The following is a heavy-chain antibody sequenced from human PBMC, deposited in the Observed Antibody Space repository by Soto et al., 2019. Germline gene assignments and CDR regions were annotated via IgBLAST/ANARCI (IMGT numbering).Heavy chain of an antibody. CDR1: GFTFRSYW. Sequence: EVQLVESGGGLVQPGGSLRLSCATSGFTFRSYWVHWVRQAPGKGLVWVSRIDTDGSRTSYADSVKGRFTISRDNAENTLYLQMNSLRAEDTAVYYCARAGSYRFDYWGQGTLVTVSS. V-gene: IGHV3-74*01. CDR2: IDTDGSRT. D-gene: IGHD3-10*01. J-gene: IGHJ4*02. CDR3: ARAGSYRFDY.